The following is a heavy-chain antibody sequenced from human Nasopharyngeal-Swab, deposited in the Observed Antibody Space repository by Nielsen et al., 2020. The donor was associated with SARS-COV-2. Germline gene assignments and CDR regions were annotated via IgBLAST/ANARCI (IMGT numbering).Heavy chain of an antibody. D-gene: IGHD5-24*01. V-gene: IGHV3-48*02. CDR2: ISSSSSTI. J-gene: IGHJ4*02. Sequence: GESLKISRAASGFTFSSYSMNWVRQAPGKGLEWVSYISSSSSTIYYADSVKGRFTISRDNAKNSLYLQMNSLRDEDTAVYYCARARDGYATWFYYWGQGTLVTVSS. CDR3: ARARDGYATWFYY. CDR1: GFTFSSYS.